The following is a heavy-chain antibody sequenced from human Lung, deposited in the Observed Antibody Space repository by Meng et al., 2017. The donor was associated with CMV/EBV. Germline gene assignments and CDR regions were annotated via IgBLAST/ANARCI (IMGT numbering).Heavy chain of an antibody. Sequence: GGSXRLSCAASGFTFSGYWMTWVRQAPGKGLEWVANIKQDGSEEYYVDSVKGRFTISRDNAKNTLYLQMNSLRAEDTAVYYCATDCTFGSCSHTGYYSYYYGMGVXGQGXAVTVSS. D-gene: IGHD2-15*01. CDR3: ATDCTFGSCSHTGYYSYYYGMGV. V-gene: IGHV3-7*01. CDR1: GFTFSGYW. CDR2: IKQDGSEE. J-gene: IGHJ6*02.